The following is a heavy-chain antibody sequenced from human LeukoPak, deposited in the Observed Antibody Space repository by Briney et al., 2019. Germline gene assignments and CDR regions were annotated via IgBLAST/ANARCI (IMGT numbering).Heavy chain of an antibody. CDR3: ARDGGYCSSTSCSYDAFDI. D-gene: IGHD2-2*01. V-gene: IGHV3-33*01. CDR1: GFTFSSYG. CDR2: IWYDGSNK. J-gene: IGHJ3*02. Sequence: GGSLRLSCAASGFTFSSYGMHWVRQAPGKGLEWVAVIWYDGSNKYYADSVKGRFTISRDNSKNSLYLQMNSLRAEDTAVYYCARDGGYCSSTSCSYDAFDIWGQGTMVTVSS.